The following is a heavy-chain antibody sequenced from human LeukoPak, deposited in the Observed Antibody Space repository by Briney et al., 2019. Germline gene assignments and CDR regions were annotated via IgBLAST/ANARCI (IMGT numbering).Heavy chain of an antibody. J-gene: IGHJ4*02. V-gene: IGHV3-23*01. Sequence: GGSLRLSCAASGFTFSRNGMTWVRQAPGKGLEWVSAISGSGGSTYYADSVKGRFTISRDNSKNTLYLQMNSLRTEDTAVYYCAKDRQQRGYYDSSGYYPSFDYWGQGTLVTVSS. CDR1: GFTFSRNG. CDR2: ISGSGGST. CDR3: AKDRQQRGYYDSSGYYPSFDY. D-gene: IGHD3-22*01.